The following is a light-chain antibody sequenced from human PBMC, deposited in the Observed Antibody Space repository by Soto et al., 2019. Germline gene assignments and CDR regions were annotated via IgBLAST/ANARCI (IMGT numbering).Light chain of an antibody. J-gene: IGKJ4*01. CDR3: QQYNSSPLT. V-gene: IGKV4-1*01. CDR2: WAS. CDR1: QSVLYTSYNKNL. Sequence: DIVMTQSPDSLAVSLGERATINCKSSQSVLYTSYNKNLLAWYQQKPGQPPKLLIYWASTRESGVPDRFSGSGSGTDFTLTISSLQAEDVAVYYCQQYNSSPLTFGGGAKVEIK.